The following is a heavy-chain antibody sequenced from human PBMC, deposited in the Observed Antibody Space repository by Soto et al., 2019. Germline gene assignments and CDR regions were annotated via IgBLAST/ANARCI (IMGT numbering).Heavy chain of an antibody. CDR2: ISHDAITT. J-gene: IGHJ4*02. D-gene: IGHD5-18*01. Sequence: QVQLVESGGGVVQPGRSLRLSCAASGFTFSEHGMHWVRQAPGKGLEWLAVISHDAITTYYADSVKGRFTISRDNSKNTVFLQMNSLRTEDTAVYYCTKDREDTALVFDFWGQGTLVNVSS. V-gene: IGHV3-30*18. CDR1: GFTFSEHG. CDR3: TKDREDTALVFDF.